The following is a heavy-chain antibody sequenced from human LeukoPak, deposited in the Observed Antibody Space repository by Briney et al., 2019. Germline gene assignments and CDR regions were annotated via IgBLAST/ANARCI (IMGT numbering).Heavy chain of an antibody. CDR1: GYTFTSYG. V-gene: IGHV1-18*01. CDR3: ARGTPVVRGVINYFDY. J-gene: IGHJ4*02. Sequence: ASVKVSCKASGYTFTSYGISWVRQAPGQGLEWMGWISAYNGNTNYAQKLQGRVTMTTDTSASTAYMELRSLRSDDTAVYYCARGTPVVRGVINYFDYWGQGTLVTVSS. CDR2: ISAYNGNT. D-gene: IGHD3-10*01.